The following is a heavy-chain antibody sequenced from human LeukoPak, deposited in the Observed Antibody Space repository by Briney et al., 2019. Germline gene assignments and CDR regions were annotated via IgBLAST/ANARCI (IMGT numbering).Heavy chain of an antibody. J-gene: IGHJ4*02. CDR3: ARESGGFDY. D-gene: IGHD3-3*01. CDR1: GFTVSTNY. Sequence: PGGSLRLSCAASGFTVSTNYMTWVRQAPGKGLEWVSALYSGGGTYYADSVKGRFTISRDNSNNTLYLQMNSLRAEDTAIYYCARESGGFDYWGQGTLVTVSS. CDR2: LYSGGGT. V-gene: IGHV3-53*01.